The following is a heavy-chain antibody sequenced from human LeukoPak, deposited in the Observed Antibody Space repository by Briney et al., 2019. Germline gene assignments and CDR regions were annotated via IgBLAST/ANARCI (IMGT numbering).Heavy chain of an antibody. CDR2: INPNNGGT. J-gene: IGHJ5*02. CDR3: AREEVAGRVDP. V-gene: IGHV1-2*02. CDR1: GYTFTGYY. D-gene: IGHD6-19*01. Sequence: ASVKVSCKASGYTFTGYYMHWVRQAPGQGLEWMGWINPNNGGTNYAQKFQGRVTMTRDTSNNTVYMELSRLRSDDTAVYYCAREEVAGRVDPWGQGTLVTVSS.